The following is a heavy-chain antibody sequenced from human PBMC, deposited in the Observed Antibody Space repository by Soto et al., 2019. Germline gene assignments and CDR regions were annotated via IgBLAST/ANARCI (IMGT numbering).Heavy chain of an antibody. CDR1: GFTFTI. V-gene: IGHV1-3*01. J-gene: IGHJ4*02. CDR3: ASGPPDASKFSPLSQFDY. CDR2: INGVNGRA. Sequence: ASVKVSCKASGFTFTIHWVRQAPGQRPEWMGWINGVNGRANYSQNFQDRLTITADTSASTAYMELSSLRSEDTAVYYCASGPPDASKFSPLSQFDYWGQGTLVTVSS. D-gene: IGHD3-16*01.